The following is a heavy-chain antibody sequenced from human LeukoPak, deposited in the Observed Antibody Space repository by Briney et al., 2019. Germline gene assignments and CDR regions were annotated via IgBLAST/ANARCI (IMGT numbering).Heavy chain of an antibody. V-gene: IGHV3-48*01. J-gene: IGHJ5*02. CDR2: ITSSSSAI. D-gene: IGHD5-18*01. Sequence: GGSLRLSCTASGFTFSTHGMNWVRQAPGKGLEWISYITSSSSAIYYADSVKGRFTISRDNAKNSLYLQMNSLRAEDTAVYYCARTGGPQLWLTWGQGTLVTVSS. CDR1: GFTFSTHG. CDR3: ARTGGPQLWLT.